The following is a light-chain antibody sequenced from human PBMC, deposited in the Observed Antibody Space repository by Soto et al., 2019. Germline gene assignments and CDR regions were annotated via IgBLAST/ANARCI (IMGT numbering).Light chain of an antibody. J-gene: IGLJ3*02. CDR3: AVWDDSLHGV. CDR2: NNN. V-gene: IGLV1-44*01. Sequence: QSVLTQPPSASGTPGQRVTISCSGSNSNIGRNTVNWYQQVPGTAPKVLIYNNNQRPSGVPDRFSGSKSGTAASLAIRGLRSEDEADYYCAVWDDSLHGVFGGGTKLTVL. CDR1: NSNIGRNT.